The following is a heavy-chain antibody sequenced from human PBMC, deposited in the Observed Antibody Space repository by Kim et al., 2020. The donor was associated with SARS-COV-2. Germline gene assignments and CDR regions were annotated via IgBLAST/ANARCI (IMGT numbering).Heavy chain of an antibody. V-gene: IGHV3-74*01. CDR2: INRDGSTK. Sequence: GGSLRLSCAASGFTFSSYWMHWVRQAPGKGLVWVSRINRDGSTKNYADSVKGRFTISRDNAKNTLYLQMNSLRAEDTAVYYCARETPVRGEYYFDYWGQGTLVTVSS. CDR3: ARETPVRGEYYFDY. D-gene: IGHD3-10*01. CDR1: GFTFSSYW. J-gene: IGHJ4*02.